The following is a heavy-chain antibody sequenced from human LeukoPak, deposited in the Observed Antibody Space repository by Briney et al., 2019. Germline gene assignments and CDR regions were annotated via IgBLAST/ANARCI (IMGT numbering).Heavy chain of an antibody. V-gene: IGHV4-59*01. CDR1: GGSINSYY. J-gene: IGHJ5*02. Sequence: TSETLSLTCTVSGGSINSYYWSWIRQPPGKGLECIGYIHYTGSTNYNPSLKSRVTISVDTSKSQFSLKLSSVTAADTAIYYCARGGYYGSGNDFRFDPWGQGTLVTVSS. CDR3: ARGGYYGSGNDFRFDP. D-gene: IGHD3-10*01. CDR2: IHYTGST.